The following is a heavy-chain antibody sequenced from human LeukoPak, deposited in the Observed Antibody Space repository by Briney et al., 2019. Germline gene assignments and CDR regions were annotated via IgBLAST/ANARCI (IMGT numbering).Heavy chain of an antibody. D-gene: IGHD1-14*01. Sequence: GGTLRLSCAASGFTFNSYAMSWVRQAPVQGLEWVSTISSSANNTYYTDSVKGRFTISRDNSKNTLFLQMNSLRVDDTAVYYCAKDVRTKRPPPEGFDYWGQGTLVTISS. CDR3: AKDVRTKRPPPEGFDY. CDR2: ISSSANNT. J-gene: IGHJ4*02. V-gene: IGHV3-23*01. CDR1: GFTFNSYA.